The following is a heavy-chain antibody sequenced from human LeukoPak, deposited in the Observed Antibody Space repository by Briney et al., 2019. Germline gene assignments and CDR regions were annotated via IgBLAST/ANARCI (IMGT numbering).Heavy chain of an antibody. J-gene: IGHJ4*02. CDR3: ARDREGYYDSSGYANFDY. CDR2: MNPNSGNT. V-gene: IGHV1-8*03. CDR1: GYTFTSYD. Sequence: ASVKVSCKASGYTFTSYDINWVRQATGQGLEWMGWMNPNSGNTGYAQKFQGRVTITRNTSISTAYMELSSLRSEDTAVYYCARDREGYYDSSGYANFDYWGQGTLVTVSS. D-gene: IGHD3-22*01.